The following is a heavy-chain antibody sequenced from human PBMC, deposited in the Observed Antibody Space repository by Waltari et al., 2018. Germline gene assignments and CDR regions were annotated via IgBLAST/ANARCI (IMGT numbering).Heavy chain of an antibody. Sequence: EVQLVESGGGLVQPGGSLRLSCVASGFTFSGYSMNWVRQAPGKGLEWVSYISSSSTINYADSVKGRFTISRDSPKNSLYLQMNSLRAEDAAVYYCARGMVGAAYFDCWGQGALVSVSS. CDR2: ISSSSTI. CDR1: GFTFSGYS. D-gene: IGHD1-26*01. V-gene: IGHV3-48*04. CDR3: ARGMVGAAYFDC. J-gene: IGHJ4*02.